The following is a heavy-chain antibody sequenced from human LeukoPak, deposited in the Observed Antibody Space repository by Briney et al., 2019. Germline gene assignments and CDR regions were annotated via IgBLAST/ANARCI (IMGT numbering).Heavy chain of an antibody. D-gene: IGHD3-3*01. J-gene: IGHJ5*02. V-gene: IGHV4-59*01. CDR3: ARAPSIWSGYYRVWFDP. Sequence: PSETLSLTCTVSGGSISNYYWNWIRQPPGQGLEWIGYIYYSGTTNYNPSLKSRVSMSVDTSKNQFSLKLSSVTAADTAVYYCARAPSIWSGYYRVWFDPWGQGTLVTVSS. CDR1: GGSISNYY. CDR2: IYYSGTT.